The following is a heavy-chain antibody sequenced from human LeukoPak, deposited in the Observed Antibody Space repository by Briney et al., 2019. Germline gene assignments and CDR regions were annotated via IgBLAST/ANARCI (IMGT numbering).Heavy chain of an antibody. CDR3: AREGGSIVVIRGFDS. V-gene: IGHV3-11*01. CDR1: GFTFSDYY. D-gene: IGHD3-22*01. Sequence: PGGSLRLSCAASGFTFSDYYMSWIRQAPGKGLEWVSYISSSGSTIYYADSVKGRFTISRDNAKNSLYLEMNNLRADDTAVYYCAREGGSIVVIRGFDSWGQGTLVTVSS. J-gene: IGHJ4*02. CDR2: ISSSGSTI.